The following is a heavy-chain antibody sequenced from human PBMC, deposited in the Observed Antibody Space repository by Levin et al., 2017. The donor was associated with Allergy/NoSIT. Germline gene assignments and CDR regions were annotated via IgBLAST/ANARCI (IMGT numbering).Heavy chain of an antibody. J-gene: IGHJ4*02. D-gene: IGHD1-1*01. CDR3: ARGTRTGTKRIDY. CDR1: DDSIGSSPYF. V-gene: IGHV4-39*07. Sequence: SQTLSLTCTVSDDSIGSSPYFWGWIRQPPGKGLEWIGSISDSGSTYYSLSLKSRVTISKDTSKNQLSLRLTSVTAADTALYYCARGTRTGTKRIDYWGQGTLVTVSS. CDR2: ISDSGST.